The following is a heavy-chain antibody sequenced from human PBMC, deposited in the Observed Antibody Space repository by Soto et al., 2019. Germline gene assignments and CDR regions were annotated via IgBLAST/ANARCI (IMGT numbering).Heavy chain of an antibody. CDR2: FFSDAER. V-gene: IGHV2-26*01. CDR3: ARMDGDYNYYAMDV. CDR1: GFSLNNPRMG. D-gene: IGHD4-17*01. Sequence: QVTLKESGPVLVKPTETLTLTCTVSGFSLNNPRMGVSWIRQPPGKPLEWLAHFFSDAERSYSASMQSRLTMSTDNSGSQVVLTMTNMDPVDTATYFCARMDGDYNYYAMDVWGQGTTVTVSS. J-gene: IGHJ6*02.